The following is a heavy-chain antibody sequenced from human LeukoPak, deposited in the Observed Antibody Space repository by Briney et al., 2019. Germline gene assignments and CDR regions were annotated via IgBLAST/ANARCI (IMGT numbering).Heavy chain of an antibody. CDR3: ARGPTYYDILTGYTI. CDR1: GFTFSSYG. CDR2: ISYDGSNK. V-gene: IGHV3-30*19. J-gene: IGHJ4*02. Sequence: GGSLRLSCAAPGFTFSSYGMHWVRQAPGKGLEWVAVISYDGSNKYYADSVKGRFTISRDNSKNTLYLQMNSLRAEDTAVYYCARGPTYYDILTGYTIWGQGTLVTVSS. D-gene: IGHD3-9*01.